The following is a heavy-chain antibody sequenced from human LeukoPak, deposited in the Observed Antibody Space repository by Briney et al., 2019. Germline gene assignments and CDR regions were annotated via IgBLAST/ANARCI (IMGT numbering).Heavy chain of an antibody. CDR1: GFTFSSYA. Sequence: PGGSLRLSCAASGFTFSSYAMSWVRQAPGKGLERVSAISGSGGSTYYADSVKGRFTISRDNSKNTLYLQMNSLRAEDTAVYYCAKSGAYDFWSGYYKFDYWGQGTLVTVSS. CDR3: AKSGAYDFWSGYYKFDY. D-gene: IGHD3-3*01. J-gene: IGHJ4*02. CDR2: ISGSGGST. V-gene: IGHV3-23*01.